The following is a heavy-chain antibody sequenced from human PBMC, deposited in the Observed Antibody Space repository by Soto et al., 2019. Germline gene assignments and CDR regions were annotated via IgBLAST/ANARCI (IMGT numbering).Heavy chain of an antibody. D-gene: IGHD3-3*01. CDR1: GGSISSGDYY. CDR3: AREDTIFGVLGY. V-gene: IGHV4-30-4*01. Sequence: SETLSLTCTVSGGSISSGDYYWSWIRQPPGKGLEWIGYIYYSGSTYYNPSLKSRVTISVDTSKNQFSLKLSSVTAADTAVYYCAREDTIFGVLGYWGQGTLVTVSS. CDR2: IYYSGST. J-gene: IGHJ4*02.